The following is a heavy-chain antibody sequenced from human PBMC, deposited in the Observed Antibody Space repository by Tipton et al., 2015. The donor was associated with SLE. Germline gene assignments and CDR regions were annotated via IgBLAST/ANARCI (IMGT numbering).Heavy chain of an antibody. CDR1: GGSFSGYY. Sequence: TLSLTCAVYGGSFSGYYWSWIRQPPGKGLEWIGEINHSGSTNYNPSLKSRVTISVDTSKNQFSLKLSSVTAADTAVYYCARPRPYCSGGSCYDAFDIWGQGTMVTVSS. CDR2: INHSGST. V-gene: IGHV4-34*01. D-gene: IGHD2-15*01. CDR3: ARPRPYCSGGSCYDAFDI. J-gene: IGHJ3*02.